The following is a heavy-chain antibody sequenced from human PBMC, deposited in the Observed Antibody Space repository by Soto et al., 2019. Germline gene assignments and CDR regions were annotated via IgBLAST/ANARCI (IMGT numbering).Heavy chain of an antibody. J-gene: IGHJ5*02. CDR2: IYYSGST. CDR3: ARLPGITGTTGWFDP. CDR1: GGSISSGDYY. Sequence: SETLSLTCTVSGGSISSGDYYWSWIRQPPGKGLEWIGYIYYSGSTYYNPSLKSRVTISVGTSKNQFSLKLSSVTAADTAVYYCARLPGITGTTGWFDPWGQGTLVTVSS. D-gene: IGHD1-7*01. V-gene: IGHV4-30-4*01.